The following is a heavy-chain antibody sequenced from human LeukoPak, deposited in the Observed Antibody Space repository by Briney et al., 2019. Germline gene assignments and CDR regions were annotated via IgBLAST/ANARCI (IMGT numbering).Heavy chain of an antibody. V-gene: IGHV4-39*01. CDR3: ASYSSSWYNPFDY. J-gene: IGHJ4*02. Sequence: SETLSLTCTVSGGSISSSRYYWGWIRQPPGKGLEWIGSIYYSGSTYYNPSLKSRVTISVDTSKNQFSLKLSSVTAADTAVYYCASYSSSWYNPFDYWGQGTLVTVPS. CDR2: IYYSGST. D-gene: IGHD6-13*01. CDR1: GGSISSSRYY.